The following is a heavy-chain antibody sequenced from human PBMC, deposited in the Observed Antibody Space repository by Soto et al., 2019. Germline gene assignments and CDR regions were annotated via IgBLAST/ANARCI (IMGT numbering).Heavy chain of an antibody. CDR1: GDSIRSSSY. CDR2: IYSTGNT. Sequence: QLQLQESGPGLVKPSETLSLTCTVSGDSIRSSSYWDWIRQPPGKGLEWIGSIYSTGNTYYNPSLNSQVTISVDTSKNQFSLNVISVTAADTAVYYCRRSSRYSTDVWGQGTTVTVSS. CDR3: RRSSRYSTDV. D-gene: IGHD6-13*01. V-gene: IGHV4-39*01. J-gene: IGHJ6*02.